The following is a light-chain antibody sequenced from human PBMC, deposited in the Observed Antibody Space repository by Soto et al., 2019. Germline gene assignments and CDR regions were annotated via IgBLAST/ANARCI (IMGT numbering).Light chain of an antibody. V-gene: IGKV1-5*01. CDR2: DAS. CDR3: QQLNSYPFT. J-gene: IGKJ5*01. CDR1: QNIRNL. Sequence: DIQLTQSPSTLSAAVGDSVTITCRASQNIRNLLAWYQQKPGKAPKPLIYDASTLKTGVPSRFSGSGSGTDFTLTISGLQPEDFATYYCQQLNSYPFTFGQGTRLEIK.